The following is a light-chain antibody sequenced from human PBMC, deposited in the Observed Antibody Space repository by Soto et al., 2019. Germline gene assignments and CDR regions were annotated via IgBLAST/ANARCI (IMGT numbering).Light chain of an antibody. Sequence: EIVLTQSPATLSLSPGERATLSCRASQTVSTYLAWYQQKPGRAPRLLIYEASNRATGIPARFSGSGSGTDFPLTISSLEPEDFAVYYCQQRSSWLTFGGGTKVEI. CDR1: QTVSTY. CDR3: QQRSSWLT. CDR2: EAS. V-gene: IGKV3-11*01. J-gene: IGKJ4*01.